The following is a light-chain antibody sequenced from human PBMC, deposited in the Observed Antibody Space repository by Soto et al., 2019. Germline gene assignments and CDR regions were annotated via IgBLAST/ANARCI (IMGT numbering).Light chain of an antibody. V-gene: IGLV1-44*01. J-gene: IGLJ3*02. CDR1: SFNIGSNT. Sequence: QSVLTQPPAASATPGQRGTISCSGRSFNIGSNTVNWYQQLPGTAPKLLIYSTDQRPSGVPDRLSGSKSGTSASLAISGLQSEDEADYYCAAWDDSLNGWVFGGGTKLTVL. CDR2: STD. CDR3: AAWDDSLNGWV.